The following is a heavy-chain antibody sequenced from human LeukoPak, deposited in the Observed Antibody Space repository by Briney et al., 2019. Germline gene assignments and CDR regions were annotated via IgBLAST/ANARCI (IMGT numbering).Heavy chain of an antibody. CDR3: ARRGITMVRGVIPKPSVFDY. CDR2: IYYSGST. D-gene: IGHD3-10*01. Sequence: SETLSLTCTVSGGSISSSSYYWGWIRQPPGKGLEWIGSIYYSGSTYYNPSLKSRVTISVDTSKNQFSLKLSSVTAADTAVYYCARRGITMVRGVIPKPSVFDYWGQGTLVTVSS. CDR1: GGSISSSSYY. J-gene: IGHJ4*02. V-gene: IGHV4-39*07.